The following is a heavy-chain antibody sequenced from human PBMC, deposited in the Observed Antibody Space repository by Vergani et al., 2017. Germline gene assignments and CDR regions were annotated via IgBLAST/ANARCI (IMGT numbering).Heavy chain of an antibody. V-gene: IGHV3-23*01. CDR2: ISARYPST. J-gene: IGHJ4*02. CDR3: ARGCGGDCHPGIDY. Sequence: EVQLLQSGGGVIQPGGSVRLSCAASGFTFSACPMTWVRQAPGKGLEWVSAISARYPSTYYADSVKGRFTISRDNSKNMLYLQMNSLRAEDTAVYYCARGCGGDCHPGIDYWGQGTLVTVSS. D-gene: IGHD2-21*02. CDR1: GFTFSACP.